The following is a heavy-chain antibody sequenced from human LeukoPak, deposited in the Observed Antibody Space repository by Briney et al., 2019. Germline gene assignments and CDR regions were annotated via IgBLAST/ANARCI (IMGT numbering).Heavy chain of an antibody. V-gene: IGHV4-39*07. Sequence: KASETLSLTCTVSGGSISSSSYYWGWIRQPPGKGLEWIGSIYYSGSTYYNPSLKSRVTISVDTSKNQFSLKLSSVTAADTAVYYCARDPVGAAADPYFDYWGQGTLVTVSS. CDR2: IYYSGST. CDR1: GGSISSSSYY. CDR3: ARDPVGAAADPYFDY. D-gene: IGHD6-13*01. J-gene: IGHJ4*02.